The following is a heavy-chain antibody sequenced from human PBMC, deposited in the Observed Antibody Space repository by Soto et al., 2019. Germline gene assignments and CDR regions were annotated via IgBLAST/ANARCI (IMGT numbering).Heavy chain of an antibody. J-gene: IGHJ3*02. Sequence: QVQLVQSGAEVKKTGSSVKVSCKASGGSFSSSAISWVRQAPGRGLEWVGGIVPMYDTPNYAQNFQDRVTNTADESTSTAYMELRRLTSEDTAVYFCATEWGNRPVAGSEAFDIWGQGTVVTVSS. D-gene: IGHD6-19*01. CDR3: ATEWGNRPVAGSEAFDI. CDR1: GGSFSSSA. CDR2: IVPMYDTP. V-gene: IGHV1-69*01.